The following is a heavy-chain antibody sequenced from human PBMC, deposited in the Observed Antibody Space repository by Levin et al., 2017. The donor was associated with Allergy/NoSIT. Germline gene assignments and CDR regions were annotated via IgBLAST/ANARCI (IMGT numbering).Heavy chain of an antibody. CDR2: TYYRSKWYN. Sequence: SQTLSLTCAISGDSVSSNSAAWNWIRQSPSRGLEWLGRTYYRSKWYNDYAVSVKSRITINPDTSKNQFSLQLNSVTPEDTAVYYCARETHTAMVSYYYYYGMDVWGQGTTVTVSS. V-gene: IGHV6-1*01. J-gene: IGHJ6*02. D-gene: IGHD5-18*01. CDR3: ARETHTAMVSYYYYYGMDV. CDR1: GDSVSSNSAA.